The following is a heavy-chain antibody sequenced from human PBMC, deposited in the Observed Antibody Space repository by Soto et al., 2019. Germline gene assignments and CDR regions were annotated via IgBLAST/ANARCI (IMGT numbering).Heavy chain of an antibody. Sequence: SQTLSLTSTVSGGSISSGGYYWSWIRQHPGKGLEWIGYIYYSGSTYYNPSLKSRVTISVDTSKNQFSLKLSSVTAADTAVYYCVWGRYSADYYGMDVPGQGTTVTVSS. D-gene: IGHD3-16*01. CDR1: GGSISSGGYY. J-gene: IGHJ6*01. V-gene: IGHV4-31*03. CDR3: VWGRYSADYYGMDV. CDR2: IYYSGST.